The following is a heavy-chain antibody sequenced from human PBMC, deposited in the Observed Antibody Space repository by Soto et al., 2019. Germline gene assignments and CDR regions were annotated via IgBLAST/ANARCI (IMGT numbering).Heavy chain of an antibody. Sequence: DVQLVESGGGLVRPGGSLRLSCAACGFPFSSSWMHWVRQAPGKGLLWVSHINSDGTDRKYADSVKGRFIISRDNDKNILYLQMNSLRGDDTAVYFSVRGGPLGAFWGQGNLVVVSS. CDR2: INSDGTDR. J-gene: IGHJ4*02. V-gene: IGHV3-74*01. CDR1: GFPFSSSW. CDR3: VRGGPLGAF.